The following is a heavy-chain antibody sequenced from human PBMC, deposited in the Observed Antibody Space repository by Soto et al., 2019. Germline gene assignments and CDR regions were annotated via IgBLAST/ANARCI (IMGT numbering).Heavy chain of an antibody. CDR1: CYTFTSYG. V-gene: IGHV1-18*01. Sequence: ASVKVSCKASCYTFTSYGISWVRQAPGQGLEWMGWISAYNGNTNYAQKLQGRVTMTTDTSTSTAYMELRSLRSDDTAVYYCARVTDFDWLLQHFDYWGQGTLVTVSS. CDR3: ARVTDFDWLLQHFDY. CDR2: ISAYNGNT. J-gene: IGHJ4*02. D-gene: IGHD3-9*01.